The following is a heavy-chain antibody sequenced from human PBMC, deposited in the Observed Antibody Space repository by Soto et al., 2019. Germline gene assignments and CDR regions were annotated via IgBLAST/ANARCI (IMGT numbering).Heavy chain of an antibody. V-gene: IGHV5-51*01. D-gene: IGHD3-22*01. CDR1: GYIFTNYW. CDR2: IYPGDSDT. J-gene: IGHJ4*02. Sequence: EVQLVQSGAEVKKPGESLKISCKGSGYIFTNYWIGWVRQMPGKGLEWMGIIYPGDSDTRYSPSFQGQVTISVDTSITTAYLQWSSLKASDTAMYYCARHLTAYDSSGRNFDYWGQGTLVTVSS. CDR3: ARHLTAYDSSGRNFDY.